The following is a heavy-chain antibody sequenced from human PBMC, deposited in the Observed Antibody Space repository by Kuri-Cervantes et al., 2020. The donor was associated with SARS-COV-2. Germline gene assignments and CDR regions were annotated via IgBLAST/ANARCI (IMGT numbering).Heavy chain of an antibody. CDR2: IRGYNKDM. CDR3: ARSASQGVVVPAAFKGFDP. D-gene: IGHD2-2*01. CDR1: GYTFSNYG. V-gene: IGHV1-18*01. Sequence: ASVKVSCKASGYTFSNYGINWVRQAPGRGLEWMGWIRGYNKDMKYAQKFQGRVTMTTDTFMTTAYMELSSLRSEDTAVYYCARSASQGVVVPAAFKGFDPWGQGTLVTVSS. J-gene: IGHJ5*02.